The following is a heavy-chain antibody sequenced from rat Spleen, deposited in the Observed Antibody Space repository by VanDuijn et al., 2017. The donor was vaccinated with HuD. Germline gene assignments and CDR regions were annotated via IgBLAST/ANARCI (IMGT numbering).Heavy chain of an antibody. D-gene: IGHD1-12*03. V-gene: IGHV5-31*01. Sequence: EVQLVESGGGLVQPGGSLKLSCVASGFTFNNYWMTWIRQAPGKGLEWVASITNTGGNFYYPDSVRGRFTISRDTAQNTLYLQMDSLRSEDTATYYCARHSEYYDGYGDYWGQGVMVTVSS. CDR2: ITNTGGNF. J-gene: IGHJ2*01. CDR1: GFTFNNYW. CDR3: ARHSEYYDGYGDY.